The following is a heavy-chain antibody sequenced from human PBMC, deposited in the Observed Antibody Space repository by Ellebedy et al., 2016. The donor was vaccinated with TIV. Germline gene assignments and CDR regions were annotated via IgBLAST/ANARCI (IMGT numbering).Heavy chain of an antibody. CDR3: ARYGNLGY. J-gene: IGHJ4*02. V-gene: IGHV3-7*03. CDR1: GFTFTSYW. CDR2: VKQDGTEK. Sequence: GESLKISCEASGFTFTSYWMYWVRQAPGKGLEWVATVKQDGTEKFYVDSVKGRFTISRDNAKNSLYLQMNSLRAEDTAVYYCARYGNLGYWGQGTLVTVSS. D-gene: IGHD1-1*01.